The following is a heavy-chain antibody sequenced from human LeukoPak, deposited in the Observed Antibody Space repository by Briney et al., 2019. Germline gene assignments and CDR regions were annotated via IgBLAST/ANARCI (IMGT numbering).Heavy chain of an antibody. CDR2: INHSGST. V-gene: IGHV4-34*01. CDR1: GGSFSGYY. Sequence: RSSETLSLTCAVYGGSFSGYYWSWIRQPPGKGLEWIGEINHSGSTNYNPSLKSRVTISVDTSKNQFSLKLSSVTAADTAVYYCARGPRGRYYDSSGYYYDYLRGRYFDYWGQGTLVTVSS. J-gene: IGHJ4*02. D-gene: IGHD3-22*01. CDR3: ARGPRGRYYDSSGYYYDYLRGRYFDY.